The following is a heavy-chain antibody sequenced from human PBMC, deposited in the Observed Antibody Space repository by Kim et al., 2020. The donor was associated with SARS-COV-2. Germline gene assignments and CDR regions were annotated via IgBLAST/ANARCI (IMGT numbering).Heavy chain of an antibody. J-gene: IGHJ4*02. CDR3: ARGRDYHCLGCYSRDY. V-gene: IGHV4-34*01. D-gene: IGHD3-10*01. Sequence: SLKSRVTISVDTSKNQFSLRLSSVTAADTAVYYCARGRDYHCLGCYSRDYWGQGTLVTVSS.